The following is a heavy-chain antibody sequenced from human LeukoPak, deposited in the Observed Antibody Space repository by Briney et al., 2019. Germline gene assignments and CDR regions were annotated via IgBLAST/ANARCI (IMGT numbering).Heavy chain of an antibody. V-gene: IGHV4-38-2*01. CDR1: GYSISSGYY. Sequence: PSETLSLTCAVSGYSISSGYYWGGIRQPPGKGLEWIGSIYHSGSTYYNPSLKSRVTISVDTSKNQFSLKLSSVTAADTAVYYCATLYCSSTSCYNAFDIWGQGTMVTVSS. CDR3: ATLYCSSTSCYNAFDI. D-gene: IGHD2-2*02. CDR2: IYHSGST. J-gene: IGHJ3*02.